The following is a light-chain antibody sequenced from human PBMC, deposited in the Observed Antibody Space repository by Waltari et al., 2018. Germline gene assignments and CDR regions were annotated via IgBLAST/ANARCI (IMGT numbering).Light chain of an antibody. V-gene: IGKV3-15*01. CDR2: RAS. J-gene: IGKJ1*01. CDR1: QTIGSS. CDR3: QQYNRWPPGT. Sequence: ETVVTQSPATLSMSPGERATLSCRTSQTIGSSLAWYQQRSGQAPRLLIYRASTRATGIPDRFSGSGSETEFTLTISSLQSEDVAVYYCQQYNRWPPGTFGQGTKVEI.